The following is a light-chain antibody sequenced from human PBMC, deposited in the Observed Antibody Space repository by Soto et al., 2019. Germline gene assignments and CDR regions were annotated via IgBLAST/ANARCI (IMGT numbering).Light chain of an antibody. CDR3: QQSSGIPYT. CDR2: AAS. CDR1: QTISTY. J-gene: IGKJ2*01. Sequence: DIQMTQSPSSLSASVGDRVTVTCRASQTISTYLNWYQQNSGKAPKLLIYAASTLQSGVPSRFSGSGSGTDITRTISSLQPEDFATYYCQQSSGIPYTFGQGTKLEIK. V-gene: IGKV1-39*01.